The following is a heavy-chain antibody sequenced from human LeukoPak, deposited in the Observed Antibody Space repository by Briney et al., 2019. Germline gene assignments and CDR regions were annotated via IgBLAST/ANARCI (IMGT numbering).Heavy chain of an antibody. V-gene: IGHV4-39*07. J-gene: IGHJ6*03. CDR1: GGSISSSSYY. CDR3: AREDLWHYYMDV. CDR2: IYYSGST. Sequence: TSETLSLTCTVSGGSISSSSYYWGWIRQPPGKGLEWIGSIYYSGSTYYNPSLKSRVTISVDTSKNQFSLKLSSVTAADTAVYYCAREDLWHYYMDVWGKGTTVTVSS. D-gene: IGHD3-10*01.